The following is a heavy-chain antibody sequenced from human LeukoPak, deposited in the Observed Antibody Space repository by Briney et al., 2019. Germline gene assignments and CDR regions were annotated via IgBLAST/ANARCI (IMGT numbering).Heavy chain of an antibody. CDR2: INPSGST. Sequence: PSETLSLTCVVSGGALTGFYWSWIRQSPGRGLEWIGEINPSGSTIYNPSLKSRVNMSIDTTENSFSLKLSSVTAVDTAVYYCAKKPITMIRGAPFDPWGQGTPVAVSS. CDR1: GGALTGFY. CDR3: AKKPITMIRGAPFDP. J-gene: IGHJ5*02. D-gene: IGHD3-10*01. V-gene: IGHV4-34*01.